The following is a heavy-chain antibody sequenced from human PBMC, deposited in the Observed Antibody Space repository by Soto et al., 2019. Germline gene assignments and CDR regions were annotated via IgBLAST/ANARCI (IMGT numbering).Heavy chain of an antibody. CDR1: GGSISSYY. CDR2: IYYSGST. D-gene: IGHD5-18*01. Sequence: QVQLQESGPGLVKPSETLSLTCTVSGGSISSYYWSWIRQPPGKGLEWIGYIYYSGSTNYNPSLKSRVTISVDTSKNQFSLKLSSVTAADTAVYYCARLEYSYGIYYYYYMDVWGKGTTVTVSS. V-gene: IGHV4-59*08. J-gene: IGHJ6*03. CDR3: ARLEYSYGIYYYYYMDV.